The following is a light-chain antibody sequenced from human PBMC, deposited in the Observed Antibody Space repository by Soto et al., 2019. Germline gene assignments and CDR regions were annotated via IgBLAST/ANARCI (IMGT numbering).Light chain of an antibody. CDR3: QQSYSTLLT. Sequence: DIQMTQSPCSLSASVGDRVTITGRASQSISSYLNWYQQKPGKAPKLLIYAASSLQSGVPSRFSGSGSGTDFTLTISSLQPEDFATYYCQQSYSTLLTFGGGTKVDI. J-gene: IGKJ4*01. CDR1: QSISSY. CDR2: AAS. V-gene: IGKV1-39*01.